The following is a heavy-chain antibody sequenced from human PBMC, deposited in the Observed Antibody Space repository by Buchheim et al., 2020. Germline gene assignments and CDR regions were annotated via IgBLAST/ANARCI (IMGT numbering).Heavy chain of an antibody. CDR1: GYTFTSYA. J-gene: IGHJ6*03. D-gene: IGHD6-13*01. CDR3: ARGGSSRGRVDYFWYYYMDV. V-gene: IGHV7-4-1*02. CDR2: INSNTGNP. Sequence: QVQLVQSGSELKKPGASVKVSCKASGYTFTSYAMNWVRQAPGQGLEWLGWINSNTGNPTYAQGFTGRFVFSLDTSVSTAYLQISSLKAEDTAVYYCARGGSSRGRVDYFWYYYMDVWGKGTT.